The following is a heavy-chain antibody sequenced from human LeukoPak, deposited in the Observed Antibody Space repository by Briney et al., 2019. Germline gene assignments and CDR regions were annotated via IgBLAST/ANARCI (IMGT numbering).Heavy chain of an antibody. CDR1: GGSFSGYY. D-gene: IGHD2-15*01. CDR2: INHSGST. J-gene: IGHJ5*02. CDR3: ARGSLVGYCSGGSCSGENDP. Sequence: PSETLSLTCAVYGGSFSGYYWSWIRQPPGKGLEWIGEINHSGSTNYNPSLKSRVTISVDTSKNQFSLKLSSVTAADTAVYYCARGSLVGYCSGGSCSGENDPWGQGTLVTVSS. V-gene: IGHV4-34*01.